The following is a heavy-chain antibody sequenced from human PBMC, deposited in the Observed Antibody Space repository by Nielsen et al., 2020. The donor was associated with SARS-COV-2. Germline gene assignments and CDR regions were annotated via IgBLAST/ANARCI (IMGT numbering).Heavy chain of an antibody. D-gene: IGHD5/OR15-5a*01. V-gene: IGHV3-30*03. CDR2: ISYDGSDA. Sequence: GESLKISCKASGFTFRSYGIHWVRQAPGKGLEWVAVISYDGSDAYYADSVKGRFTISRDNSRETLYLQMNSLRNEDTAVYYCGRVIGYSVTWNAIDYWGQGTQVTVSS. CDR3: GRVIGYSVTWNAIDY. J-gene: IGHJ4*02. CDR1: GFTFRSYG.